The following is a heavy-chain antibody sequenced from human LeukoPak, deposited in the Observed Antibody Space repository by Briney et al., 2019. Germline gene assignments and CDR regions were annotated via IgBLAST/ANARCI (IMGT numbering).Heavy chain of an antibody. CDR1: GYTFTSYY. J-gene: IGHJ6*03. D-gene: IGHD6-19*01. CDR3: ARGGYSSGHRGAPHYYYMDV. V-gene: IGHV1-46*01. CDR2: INPSGGST. Sequence: GASVKVSCKASGYTFTSYYMHWVRQAPGQGLEWMGIINPSGGSTSYAQKFQGRVTMTRDTSTSTVYMELNSLRSEDTAVYYCARGGYSSGHRGAPHYYYMDVWGKGTTVTISS.